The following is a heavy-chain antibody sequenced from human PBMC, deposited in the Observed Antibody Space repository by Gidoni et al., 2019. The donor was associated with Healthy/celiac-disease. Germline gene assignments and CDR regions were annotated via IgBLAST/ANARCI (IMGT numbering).Heavy chain of an antibody. CDR3: ARGWGYCTGGVCYIRGFDY. D-gene: IGHD2-8*02. J-gene: IGHJ4*02. V-gene: IGHV1-69*01. Sequence: QVQLVQSGAEVKKPGSSVKVSCKASGGTFSSYAISWVLQAPGQGLEWMGVIIPIFGTANYAHKCQGRGTITAEEYTSTAYMELSSLRAEDTAVYYCARGWGYCTGGVCYIRGFDYWGQGTLVTVSS. CDR1: GGTFSSYA. CDR2: IIPIFGTA.